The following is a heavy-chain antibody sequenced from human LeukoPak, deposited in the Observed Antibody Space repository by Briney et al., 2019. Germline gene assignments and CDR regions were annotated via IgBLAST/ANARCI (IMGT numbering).Heavy chain of an antibody. Sequence: SSETLSLTCAVYGGSFSGYYWSWIRQPPGKGLEWIGYIYHSGSTYYNPSLKSRVTISVDRSKNQFSLKLSSVTAADTAVYYCARAPYSDYWGQGTLVTVSS. CDR3: ARAPYSDY. CDR2: IYHSGST. D-gene: IGHD2-21*01. J-gene: IGHJ4*02. CDR1: GGSFSGYY. V-gene: IGHV4-34*01.